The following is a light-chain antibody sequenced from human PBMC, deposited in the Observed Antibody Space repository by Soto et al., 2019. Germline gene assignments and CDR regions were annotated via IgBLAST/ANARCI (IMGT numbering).Light chain of an antibody. V-gene: IGKV1-5*03. CDR2: KAS. Sequence: DRQLTQSHCTRSRCARKLVTFTCRASPPITSWLAWYQQKPGKAPKLLIYKASTLTSGVPSRFSGSGSGTEFTLTISSLQPDDFATYYCQHYTSYSEAFAQGTKV. CDR1: PPITSW. J-gene: IGKJ1*01. CDR3: QHYTSYSEA.